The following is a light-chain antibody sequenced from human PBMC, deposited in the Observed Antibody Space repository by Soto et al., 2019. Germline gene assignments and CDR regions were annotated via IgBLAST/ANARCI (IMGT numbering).Light chain of an antibody. CDR1: QSISDT. V-gene: IGKV3-15*01. CDR2: GAS. Sequence: ETVMTQSPATLSVSPGGRATLSCRASQSISDTLAWYQQKPGQAPRLLIYGASTRATGMPARFSGSGSGTDFTLTISRLEPEDFAVYYCQQYGSSFGPGTKVDIK. J-gene: IGKJ3*01. CDR3: QQYGSS.